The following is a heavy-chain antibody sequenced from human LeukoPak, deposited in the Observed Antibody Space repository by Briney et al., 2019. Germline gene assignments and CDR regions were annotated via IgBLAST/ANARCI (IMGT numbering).Heavy chain of an antibody. V-gene: IGHV3-23*01. CDR3: AKDRHDILTGKFDY. D-gene: IGHD3-9*01. Sequence: GGSLRLSCAASGFTFSSYAMSWVRQAPGKGLEWVSGVSGSGANTYYADSVKGRFTISRDNSKNTLHLQMNRLRAEDTAVFYCAKDRHDILTGKFDYWGQRTLVTVSS. CDR2: VSGSGANT. J-gene: IGHJ4*02. CDR1: GFTFSSYA.